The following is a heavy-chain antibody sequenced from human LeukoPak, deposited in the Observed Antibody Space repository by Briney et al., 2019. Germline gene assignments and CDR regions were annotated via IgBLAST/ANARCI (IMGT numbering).Heavy chain of an antibody. CDR2: ISWNSGSI. CDR3: AKDTGVVAALGYFDL. Sequence: GGSLRLSCAASGFTFSNYGMHWVRQAPGKGLEWVSGISWNSGSIGYADSVKGRFTISRDNAKNSLYLQMNSLRAEDTALYYCAKDTGVVAALGYFDLWGRGTLVTVSS. CDR1: GFTFSNYG. V-gene: IGHV3-9*01. D-gene: IGHD2-15*01. J-gene: IGHJ2*01.